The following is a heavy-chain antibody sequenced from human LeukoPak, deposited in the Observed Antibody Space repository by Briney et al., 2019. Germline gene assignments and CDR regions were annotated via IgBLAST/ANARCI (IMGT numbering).Heavy chain of an antibody. J-gene: IGHJ6*03. CDR3: ASPYYMDV. Sequence: GGSLRLSCAASGFTFSTYSMNWVRQAPGKGLEWISFISTSSIYIYYADSVKGRFTISRDNAKNSLYLQMNSLRAEDTAVYYCASPYYMDVWGKGTTVTVSS. CDR1: GFTFSTYS. CDR2: ISTSSIYI. V-gene: IGHV3-21*01.